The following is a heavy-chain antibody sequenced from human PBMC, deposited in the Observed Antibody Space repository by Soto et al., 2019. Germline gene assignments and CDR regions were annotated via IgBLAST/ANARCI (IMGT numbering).Heavy chain of an antibody. CDR3: AYNIVGATRVDY. Sequence: QITLKESGPTLVKPTQTLTVTCTFSGFSLSTSGVGVGWIRQPPGKALEWLALIYWNDDKRYSPSLKSRLTITKDTSKNQVVLTMTNMDPVDTATYYCAYNIVGATRVDYWGQGTLVTVSS. V-gene: IGHV2-5*01. CDR1: GFSLSTSGVG. D-gene: IGHD1-26*01. CDR2: IYWNDDK. J-gene: IGHJ4*02.